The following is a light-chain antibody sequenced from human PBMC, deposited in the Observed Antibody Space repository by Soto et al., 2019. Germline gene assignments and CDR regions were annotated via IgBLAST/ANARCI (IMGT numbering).Light chain of an antibody. V-gene: IGKV3-20*01. Sequence: EIVLTQSPGTLSLSPGERATLSCRASQSVSNNYLAWYQQKPGQAPRLLIYGASNRATGIPDRFSGSGSGTDFTLTISSLQSEDFAVYYCQQYNKWPLTFGPGTKVDI. CDR1: QSVSNNY. CDR2: GAS. J-gene: IGKJ3*01. CDR3: QQYNKWPLT.